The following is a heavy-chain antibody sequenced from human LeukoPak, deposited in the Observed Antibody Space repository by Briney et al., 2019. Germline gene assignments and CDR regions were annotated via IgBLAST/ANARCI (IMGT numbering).Heavy chain of an antibody. V-gene: IGHV4-38-2*02. CDR2: IYHSGST. Sequence: SETLSLTCTVSGYSISNVYFWGWIRQPPGKGLEWIGSIYHSGSTYYNPSLKSRVTISVGTSKNQFSLMLSSVTAADTALYYCARVYSGYDYYFDYWGQGTQVTVSS. CDR1: GYSISNVYF. CDR3: ARVYSGYDYYFDY. J-gene: IGHJ4*02. D-gene: IGHD5-12*01.